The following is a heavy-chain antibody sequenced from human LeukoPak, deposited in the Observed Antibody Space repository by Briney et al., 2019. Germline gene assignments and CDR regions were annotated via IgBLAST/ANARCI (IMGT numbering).Heavy chain of an antibody. Sequence: SETLSLTCTVSGGSISSYYWSWIRQPPGKGLEWIGYIYYSGSTNYNPSLKSRGTISVDTSKNQFSLKLSSVTAADTAVYYCARSYDSSGYLDYWGQGTLVTVSS. CDR3: ARSYDSSGYLDY. V-gene: IGHV4-59*01. D-gene: IGHD3-22*01. J-gene: IGHJ4*02. CDR1: GGSISSYY. CDR2: IYYSGST.